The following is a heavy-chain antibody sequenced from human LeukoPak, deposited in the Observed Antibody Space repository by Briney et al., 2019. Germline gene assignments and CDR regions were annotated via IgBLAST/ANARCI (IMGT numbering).Heavy chain of an antibody. Sequence: PGGSLRLSCAAPGFTFSNYWMTWVRQAPGKGLEWVANINQDGGGKYYVDSVKGRFTISRDNAKNSLYLQMNSLRAEDTAVYYCARPQYFYYMDVWGKGTTVTVSS. J-gene: IGHJ6*03. CDR3: ARPQYFYYMDV. CDR1: GFTFSNYW. CDR2: INQDGGGK. V-gene: IGHV3-7*01.